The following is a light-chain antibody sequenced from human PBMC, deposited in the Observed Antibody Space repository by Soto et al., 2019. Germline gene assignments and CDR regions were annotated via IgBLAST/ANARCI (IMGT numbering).Light chain of an antibody. Sequence: QSALTQPPSASGSPGQSVTISCTGTSIDVGGYNDVSWYQQHPGKVTKLMVYEVNTRPSGVPARFSGSKSGNTASLTVSGLQTEDEADYYCTSYAGGNNVFGTGTKVTVL. CDR2: EVN. CDR1: SIDVGGYND. J-gene: IGLJ1*01. CDR3: TSYAGGNNV. V-gene: IGLV2-8*01.